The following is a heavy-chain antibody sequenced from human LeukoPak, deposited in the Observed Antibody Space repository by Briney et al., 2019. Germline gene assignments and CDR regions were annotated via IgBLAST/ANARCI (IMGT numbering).Heavy chain of an antibody. Sequence: PGGSPRLSCAASGFTFSSYSMNWVRQAPGKGLEWVSSISSSSSYIYYADSVKGRFTISRDNAKNSLYLQMNSLRAEDTAVYYCARGDYYDSSGYYFFDYWGQGTLVTVSS. CDR3: ARGDYYDSSGYYFFDY. CDR1: GFTFSSYS. CDR2: ISSSSSYI. V-gene: IGHV3-21*01. D-gene: IGHD3-22*01. J-gene: IGHJ4*02.